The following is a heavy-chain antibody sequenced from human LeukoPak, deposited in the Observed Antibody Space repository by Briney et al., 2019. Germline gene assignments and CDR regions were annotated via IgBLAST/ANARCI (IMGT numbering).Heavy chain of an antibody. D-gene: IGHD6-19*01. Sequence: SGTLSLTCTVSGGSISSYYWSWIRPPAGKGLEWIGRIYTSGSTNYNPSLKSRGNMSVDTSKNQFSLKLSSVTAPDTAVYYCASSYDIAVACYYFGYWGQGTRVTVSS. CDR3: ASSYDIAVACYYFGY. V-gene: IGHV4-4*07. CDR2: IYTSGST. J-gene: IGHJ4*02. CDR1: GGSISSYY.